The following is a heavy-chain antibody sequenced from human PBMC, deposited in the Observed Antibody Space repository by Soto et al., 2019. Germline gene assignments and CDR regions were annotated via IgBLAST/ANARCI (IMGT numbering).Heavy chain of an antibody. CDR1: GFTFSNAW. D-gene: IGHD2-2*01. V-gene: IGHV3-33*08. CDR2: IWHDGSNK. J-gene: IGHJ4*02. Sequence: GGSLRLSCASSGFTFSNAWMSCFRQAPGKGLEWVAIIWHDGSNKYYADSVKGRFTISRDNSKNTLYLEMNSLRVEDTAVYFCARDGGYCSSTSCYYFDNWGQGTLVTVSS. CDR3: ARDGGYCSSTSCYYFDN.